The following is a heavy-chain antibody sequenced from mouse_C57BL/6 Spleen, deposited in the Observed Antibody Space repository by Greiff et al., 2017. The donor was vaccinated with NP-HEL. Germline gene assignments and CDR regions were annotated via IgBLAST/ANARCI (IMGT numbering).Heavy chain of an antibody. J-gene: IGHJ4*01. Sequence: EVKLVESGGGLVKPGGSLKLSCAASGFTFSDYGMHWVRQAPEKGLEWVAYIRSCSSTINYADTLKGRFTISRDNAKNTLFLQMTSLRSEDTAMYYSAITTGVAMDDWGQGTSVTVSS. CDR3: AITTGVAMDD. CDR1: GFTFSDYG. V-gene: IGHV5-17*01. D-gene: IGHD2-4*01. CDR2: IRSCSSTI.